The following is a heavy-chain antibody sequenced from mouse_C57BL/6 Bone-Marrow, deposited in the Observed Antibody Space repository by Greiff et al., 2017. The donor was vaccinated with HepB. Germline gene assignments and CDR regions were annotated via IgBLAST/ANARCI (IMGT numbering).Heavy chain of an antibody. CDR1: GFNIKDDY. J-gene: IGHJ4*01. Sequence: EVKLVESGAELVRPGASVKLSCTASGFNIKDDYMHWVKQRPEQGLEWIGWIDPENGDTEYASKFQGKATITADTSSNTAYLQLSSLTSEDTAVYYCTLILDSSASYAMDDWGQGPSVTVSS. CDR2: IDPENGDT. D-gene: IGHD3-2*02. V-gene: IGHV14-4*01. CDR3: TLILDSSASYAMDD.